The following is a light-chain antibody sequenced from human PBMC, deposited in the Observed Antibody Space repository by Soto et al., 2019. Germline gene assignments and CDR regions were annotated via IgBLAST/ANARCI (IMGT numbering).Light chain of an antibody. CDR1: QSISSY. CDR3: QQSYSTLIT. CDR2: AAS. V-gene: IGKV1-39*01. Sequence: DIQMTPSPSSLSASVGDRVTITCRASQSISSYLNWYQQKPGKAPKLLIYAASSLQSGVPSRFSGSGSGTDFTLTISSLQPEDFATYYCQQSYSTLITVGPGTKVDIK. J-gene: IGKJ3*01.